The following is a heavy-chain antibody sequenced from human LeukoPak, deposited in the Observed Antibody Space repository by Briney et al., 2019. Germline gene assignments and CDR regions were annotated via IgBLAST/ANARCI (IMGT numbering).Heavy chain of an antibody. D-gene: IGHD4-17*01. CDR1: GFTFSNAW. Sequence: PGGSLRLSCAASGFTFSNAWMSWVRQAPGKGLEWVGRIKSKTDGGTTVYAAPVKGRFTISRDDSKNTLYLQMDSLKTEDTAVYYCTTGYGDYGFDYWGQGTLVTVSS. V-gene: IGHV3-15*01. J-gene: IGHJ4*02. CDR3: TTGYGDYGFDY. CDR2: IKSKTDGGTT.